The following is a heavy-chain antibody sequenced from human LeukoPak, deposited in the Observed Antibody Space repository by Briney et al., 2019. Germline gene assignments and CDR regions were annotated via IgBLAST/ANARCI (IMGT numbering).Heavy chain of an antibody. CDR1: GFTFSSYA. V-gene: IGHV3-23*01. D-gene: IGHD3-22*01. CDR3: AKPQYYYDSRRYSAGDH. Sequence: SGGSLRLSCAASGFTFSSYAMSWVRQAPGKGLEWLSDISGNGAGPHYADSVKGRFTISRDNSKNTLYLQMNNLRAEDTAVYYCAKPQYYYDSRRYSAGDHWGQGTLVTVSS. CDR2: ISGNGAGP. J-gene: IGHJ4*02.